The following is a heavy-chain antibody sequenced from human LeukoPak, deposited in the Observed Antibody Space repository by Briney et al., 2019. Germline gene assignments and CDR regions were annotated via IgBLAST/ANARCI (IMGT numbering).Heavy chain of an antibody. CDR1: GFTFSSYA. D-gene: IGHD2-8*01. J-gene: IGHJ4*02. CDR3: ARNGAYVRNYDY. V-gene: IGHV3-64*01. CDR2: ISENGGST. Sequence: GGSLRLSCAASGFTFSSYAMHWVRQAPGKGLEYVSAISENGGSTYYANSVKGRFTTSRDNSKNTLYLQMGSLRAEDMAVYYCARNGAYVRNYDYWGQGTLVTVSS.